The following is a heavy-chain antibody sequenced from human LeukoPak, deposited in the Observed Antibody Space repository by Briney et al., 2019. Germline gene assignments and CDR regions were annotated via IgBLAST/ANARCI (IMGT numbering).Heavy chain of an antibody. Sequence: SETLSLTCTVSGGSISSSSYYWGWIRQPPGKGLEWIGSIYYSGSTYYNPSLKSRVTISVDTSKNQFSLKLSSVTAADTAVYYCARMDTAMVLENFDYWGQGTLVTVSS. D-gene: IGHD5-18*01. CDR3: ARMDTAMVLENFDY. CDR1: GGSISSSSYY. J-gene: IGHJ4*02. CDR2: IYYSGST. V-gene: IGHV4-39*01.